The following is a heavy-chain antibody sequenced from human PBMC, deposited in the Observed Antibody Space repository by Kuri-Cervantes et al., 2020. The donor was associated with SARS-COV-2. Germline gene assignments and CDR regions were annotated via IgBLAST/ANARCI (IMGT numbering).Heavy chain of an antibody. Sequence: GGSLRLSCAASGFTFISTAMHWVRQAPGKELEWVAVISYDGSTKYYADSVKGRFTISRDNSKDTLSLQMNSLRAEDTALYYCVKDRQGLGYSGMDVWGPGATVTVSS. CDR1: GFTFISTA. CDR3: VKDRQGLGYSGMDV. D-gene: IGHD2-21*01. J-gene: IGHJ6*01. CDR2: ISYDGSTK. V-gene: IGHV3-30*18.